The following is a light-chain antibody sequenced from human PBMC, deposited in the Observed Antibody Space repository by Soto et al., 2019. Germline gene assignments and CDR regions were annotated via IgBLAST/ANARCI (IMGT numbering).Light chain of an antibody. Sequence: QSALTQPASVSGSPGQSVSISCSGTSSDIGDYKYVSWYQQHPGKAPKLVISEVNNRPLGVSNRFSGSKSGNTASLTISALQAEDEADYYCSSYKTSLTVFGGGTKLTVL. CDR3: SSYKTSLTV. V-gene: IGLV2-14*01. J-gene: IGLJ3*02. CDR2: EVN. CDR1: SSDIGDYKY.